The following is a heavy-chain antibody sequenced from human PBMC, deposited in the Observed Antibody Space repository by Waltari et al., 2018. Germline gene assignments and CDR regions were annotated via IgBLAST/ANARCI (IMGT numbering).Heavy chain of an antibody. V-gene: IGHV4-34*01. Sequence: QVQLQQWGAGLLKPSETLSLTCAVYGGSFSGYYWSWIRQPPGKGLEWIGEINHRGSTNYNPSLKSRVTISVDTSKNQFSLKLSSVTAADTAVYYCARGRGIAVAGMGRIKNGKYNWFDPWGQGTLVTVSS. D-gene: IGHD6-19*01. CDR2: INHRGST. CDR1: GGSFSGYY. CDR3: ARGRGIAVAGMGRIKNGKYNWFDP. J-gene: IGHJ5*02.